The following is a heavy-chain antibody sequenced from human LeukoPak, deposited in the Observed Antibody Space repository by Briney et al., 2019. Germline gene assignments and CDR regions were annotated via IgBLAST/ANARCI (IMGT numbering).Heavy chain of an antibody. Sequence: SETLSLTCTVSGGSISSYYWSWIRQPAGKGLEWIGRIYTSGSTNYNPSLKSRVTMSVDTSKNQFSLKLSSVTAADTAVYYCARGAPWGAARPGNAFDIWGQGTMVTVSS. CDR1: GGSISSYY. D-gene: IGHD6-6*01. CDR2: IYTSGST. V-gene: IGHV4-4*07. CDR3: ARGAPWGAARPGNAFDI. J-gene: IGHJ3*02.